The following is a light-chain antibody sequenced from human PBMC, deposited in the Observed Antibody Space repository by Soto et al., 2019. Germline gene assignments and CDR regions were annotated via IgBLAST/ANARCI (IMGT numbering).Light chain of an antibody. CDR1: SSDIRDSNY. Sequence: QSALTQPPSASGSPGQSVTLSCSGISSDIRDSNYVSWYQQHPGKAPKLVVSEVTKRPSGVPDRFSGSRSGTTAFLTISGLQTEDDADYYCGSKAGSDKHVVFGGGTKLTVL. CDR2: EVT. J-gene: IGLJ2*01. V-gene: IGLV2-8*01. CDR3: GSKAGSDKHVV.